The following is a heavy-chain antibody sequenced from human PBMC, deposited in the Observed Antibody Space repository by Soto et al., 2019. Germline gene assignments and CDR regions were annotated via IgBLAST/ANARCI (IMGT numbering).Heavy chain of an antibody. CDR2: IIPIFGTA. V-gene: IGHV1-69*12. Sequence: QVQLVQSGAEVKKPGSSVKVSCKASGGTFSSYAISWVRQAPGQGLEWMGGIIPIFGTANYAQKFQGRIPMTADETTSTAYMELSSLGSEDTDVYYCARSPSYGSGSYYSWFDPWGQGSLVTVSS. CDR3: ARSPSYGSGSYYSWFDP. J-gene: IGHJ5*02. CDR1: GGTFSSYA. D-gene: IGHD3-10*01.